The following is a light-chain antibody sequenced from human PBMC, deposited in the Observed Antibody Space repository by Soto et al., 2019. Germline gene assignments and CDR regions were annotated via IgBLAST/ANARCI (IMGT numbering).Light chain of an antibody. Sequence: NFMLTQPHSVSESPGKTVAISCTGSSDSIADNYVQWYQQRPGSAPTTVIYEYDQRPSGVPDRFSGSVDSSSNSASLTISRLRTEDEADYFCQSYDSNNHVVFGGGTKLTVL. CDR1: SDSIADNY. CDR3: QSYDSNNHVV. J-gene: IGLJ2*01. V-gene: IGLV6-57*02. CDR2: EYD.